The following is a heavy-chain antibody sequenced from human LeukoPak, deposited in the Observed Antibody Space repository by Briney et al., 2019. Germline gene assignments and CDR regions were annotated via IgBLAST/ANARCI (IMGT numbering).Heavy chain of an antibody. CDR3: AKRSSAWSFDY. CDR1: GFTFRNYV. J-gene: IGHJ4*02. CDR2: ITGSGERT. V-gene: IGHV3-23*01. D-gene: IGHD6-19*01. Sequence: PGGSLKLSCAATGFTFRNYVVSWVRQAPGKGLEWISTITGSGERTDDADSVKGRFTISRDNSKNTLYLQLNSLRVEDTAVYYCAKRSSAWSFDYWGQGTLVIVSS.